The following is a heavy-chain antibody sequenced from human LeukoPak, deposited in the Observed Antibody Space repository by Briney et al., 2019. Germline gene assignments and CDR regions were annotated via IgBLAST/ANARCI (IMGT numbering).Heavy chain of an antibody. CDR3: ARVRGEGGSVFEI. Sequence: PSETLSLTCNVSGHSISSGYYWGWIRQPPGKGPEWIGNIYQSGSTYYNPSLKSRVTISEETSKKQFSLKLSSVTAADTAVYYCARVRGEGGSVFEIWGQGTMVTVSS. CDR1: GHSISSGYY. D-gene: IGHD3-16*01. CDR2: IYQSGST. J-gene: IGHJ3*02. V-gene: IGHV4-38-2*02.